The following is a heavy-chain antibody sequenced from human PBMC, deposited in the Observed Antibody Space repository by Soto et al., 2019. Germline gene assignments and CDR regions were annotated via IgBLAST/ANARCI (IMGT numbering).Heavy chain of an antibody. V-gene: IGHV4-59*01. CDR2: IYYSGST. D-gene: IGHD6-19*01. J-gene: IGHJ6*02. Sequence: SETRSLTCPVPGGSIRSYYWSWIRQPPGKGLEWIGYIYYSGSTNYNPSLKSRVTISVDTSKNQFSLKLSSVTAADTAVYYCARFGTNGWGDYGMDVWGQGTTVS. CDR3: ARFGTNGWGDYGMDV. CDR1: GGSIRSYY.